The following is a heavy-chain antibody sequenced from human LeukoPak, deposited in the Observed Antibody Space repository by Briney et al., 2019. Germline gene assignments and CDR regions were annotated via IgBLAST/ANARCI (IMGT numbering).Heavy chain of an antibody. CDR2: INPNSGGT. Sequence: GASVKVSCKASGYTFTGYYMHWVRQAPGQGLEWMGWINPNSGGTNYALKFQGRVTMTRDTSISTAYMELSRLRSDDTAVYYCASVGFDDAFDIWGQGTMVTVSS. D-gene: IGHD3-10*01. CDR3: ASVGFDDAFDI. J-gene: IGHJ3*02. V-gene: IGHV1-2*02. CDR1: GYTFTGYY.